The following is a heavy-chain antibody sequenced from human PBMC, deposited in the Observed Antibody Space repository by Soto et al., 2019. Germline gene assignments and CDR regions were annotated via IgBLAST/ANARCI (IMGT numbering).Heavy chain of an antibody. D-gene: IGHD3-22*01. V-gene: IGHV1-18*01. CDR2: ISAYNGNT. CDR3: ARSPGNYYDSSGYYYYFDY. J-gene: IGHJ4*02. Sequence: GASVKVSCKASGYTFTSYGISWVRQAPGQGLEWMGWISAYNGNTNYAQKLQGRVTMTTDTSTSTAYMELRSLRSDDTAVYYCARSPGNYYDSSGYYYYFDYWGQGTLVTVSS. CDR1: GYTFTSYG.